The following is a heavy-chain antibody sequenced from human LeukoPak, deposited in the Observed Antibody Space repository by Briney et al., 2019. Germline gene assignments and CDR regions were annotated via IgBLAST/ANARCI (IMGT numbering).Heavy chain of an antibody. CDR3: ARTHADSSGYYPLIDY. J-gene: IGHJ4*02. V-gene: IGHV4-59*01. Sequence: SETLSLTCTVSGGSISSYYWSWIRQPPGKGLEWIGYIYYSGSTNYNPSLKSRVTISVDTSKNQFSLKLSSVTAADTAVYYCARTHADSSGYYPLIDYWGQGTLVTVSS. D-gene: IGHD3-22*01. CDR2: IYYSGST. CDR1: GGSISSYY.